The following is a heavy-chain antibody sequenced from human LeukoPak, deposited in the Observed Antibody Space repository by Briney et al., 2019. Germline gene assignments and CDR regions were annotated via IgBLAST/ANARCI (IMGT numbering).Heavy chain of an antibody. CDR3: AKGSLAWFGELYYFDY. D-gene: IGHD3-10*01. CDR1: GFTFTNYA. CDR2: TVGSRPDT. Sequence: GGSLRLSCAASGFTFTNYAMSWVRQTPGKGLEWVAATVGSRPDTYHADSVKGRFTISRDNSKNTLYLQMNSLRAEDTAVYYCAKGSLAWFGELYYFDYWGQGTLVTVSS. J-gene: IGHJ4*02. V-gene: IGHV3-23*01.